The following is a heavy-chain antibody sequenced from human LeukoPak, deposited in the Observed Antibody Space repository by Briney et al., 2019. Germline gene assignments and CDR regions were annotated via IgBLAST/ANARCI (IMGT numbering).Heavy chain of an antibody. J-gene: IGHJ4*02. D-gene: IGHD6-19*01. Sequence: PGRSLRLSCAASGFTFSSYGMHWVRQAPGKGLEWVAVISYDGSNKYYADSVKGRFTISRDNSKNTLYLQMNSLRAEDTAVYYCAKDLGGWYWNYFDYWGQGTLVTVSS. CDR3: AKDLGGWYWNYFDY. CDR2: ISYDGSNK. V-gene: IGHV3-30*18. CDR1: GFTFSSYG.